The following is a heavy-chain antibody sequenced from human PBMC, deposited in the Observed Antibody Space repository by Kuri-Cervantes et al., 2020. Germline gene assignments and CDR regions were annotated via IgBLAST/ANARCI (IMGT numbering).Heavy chain of an antibody. CDR3: ARVFNDYGDYVWETYYYYGMDV. CDR1: GFTFSSYW. Sequence: GESLKISCAASGFTFSSYWMHWVRQAPGKGLVWVSRINSDGSSTSYADSVKGRFTISRDNAKNTLYLQMNSLRAEDTAVYYCARVFNDYGDYVWETYYYYGMDVWGQGTTVTDSS. D-gene: IGHD4-17*01. V-gene: IGHV3-74*01. J-gene: IGHJ6*02. CDR2: INSDGSST.